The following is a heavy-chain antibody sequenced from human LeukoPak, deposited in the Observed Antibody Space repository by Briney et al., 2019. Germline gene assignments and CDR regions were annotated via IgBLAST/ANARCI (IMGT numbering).Heavy chain of an antibody. CDR3: AKDSAGDYGDYEYYFDY. V-gene: IGHV3-30*18. J-gene: IGHJ4*02. D-gene: IGHD4-17*01. Sequence: GGSLRPPCQAPGLPFSTNAMTWFGRAPARGRGGGEVFSYDGSNKYYADSVKGRFTISRDNPKNTLYLQMNSLRAEDTAVYYCAKDSAGDYGDYEYYFDYWGQGTLVTVSS. CDR2: FSYDGSNK. CDR1: GLPFSTNA.